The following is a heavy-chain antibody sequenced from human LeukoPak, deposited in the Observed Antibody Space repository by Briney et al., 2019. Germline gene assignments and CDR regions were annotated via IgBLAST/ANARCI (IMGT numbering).Heavy chain of an antibody. V-gene: IGHV4-39*01. J-gene: IGHJ6*03. D-gene: IGHD6-19*01. Sequence: PSETLSLTCTVSGGSISSSSYYWGWIRQPPGKGLEGIGSIYYSGDTYYNPSLKSRRVTISVDTSKNQFSLRLSSATAADTAVYYCARHQWHYYYYMGVWGKGSTVTVSS. CDR2: IYYSGDT. CDR3: ARHQWHYYYYMGV. CDR1: GGSISSSSYY.